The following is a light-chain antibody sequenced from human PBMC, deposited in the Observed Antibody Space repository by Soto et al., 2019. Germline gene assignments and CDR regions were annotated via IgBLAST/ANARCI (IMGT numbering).Light chain of an antibody. V-gene: IGKV3-20*01. J-gene: IGKJ1*01. Sequence: EIVLTQSPGTLSLSPGERATLSCRASESVSSSYLAWYQQSPGQAPRLLIYGASNRATGIPDRFSGSGSGTDFTLAIGRLEPEDFAVYFCQQYAYSPWTLGQGTKVDIK. CDR2: GAS. CDR3: QQYAYSPWT. CDR1: ESVSSSY.